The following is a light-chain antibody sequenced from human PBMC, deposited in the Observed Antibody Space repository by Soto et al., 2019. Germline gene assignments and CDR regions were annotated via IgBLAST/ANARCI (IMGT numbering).Light chain of an antibody. J-gene: IGLJ2*01. CDR2: NTN. V-gene: IGLV8-61*01. Sequence: QTVVTQEPSFSVSPGGTVTLTCGLSSGSVSTNYYPSWYQQTPGQAPRTLIYNTNTRSSGVPDRFSGSILGNKAALTITGAQADDESDYYCGLYMGSGIPVFGGGTQLTVL. CDR1: SGSVSTNYY. CDR3: GLYMGSGIPV.